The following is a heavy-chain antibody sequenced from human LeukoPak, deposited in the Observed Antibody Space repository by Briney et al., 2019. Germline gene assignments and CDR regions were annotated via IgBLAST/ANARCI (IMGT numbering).Heavy chain of an antibody. D-gene: IGHD4-17*01. Sequence: GIIYPGDSDTRYSPSFQGQVTISADKSISTAYLQWSSLKASDTAMYYCARQGTTVTYDAFDIWGQGTMVTVSS. J-gene: IGHJ3*02. CDR2: IYPGDSDT. V-gene: IGHV5-51*01. CDR3: ARQGTTVTYDAFDI.